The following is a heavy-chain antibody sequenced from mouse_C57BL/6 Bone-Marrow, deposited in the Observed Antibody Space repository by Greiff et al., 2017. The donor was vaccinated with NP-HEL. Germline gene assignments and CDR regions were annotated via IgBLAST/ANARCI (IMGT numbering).Heavy chain of an antibody. J-gene: IGHJ4*01. D-gene: IGHD1-1*01. CDR2: ISSGGSYT. Sequence: EVHLVESGGDLVKPGGSLKLSCAASGFTFSSYGMSWVRQTPDKRLEWVATISSGGSYTYYPDNVKGRFTISRDNAKNTLYLQMSSLKSEDTAMYYCARATRAMDYWGQGTSVTVSS. V-gene: IGHV5-6*01. CDR3: ARATRAMDY. CDR1: GFTFSSYG.